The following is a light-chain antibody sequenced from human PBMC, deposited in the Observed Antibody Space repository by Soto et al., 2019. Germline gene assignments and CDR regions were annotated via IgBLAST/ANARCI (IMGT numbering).Light chain of an antibody. V-gene: IGKV3-15*01. Sequence: EIVLTHSPSTLALSLGSRATLSCRASQSVGSYLAWYQQKPGQAPRLLIYDASTRATGIPARFSGSGSGTEFTLTISSLQSEDFAVYYCQQFNNWPRTFGQGTKVDIK. CDR1: QSVGSY. CDR3: QQFNNWPRT. CDR2: DAS. J-gene: IGKJ1*01.